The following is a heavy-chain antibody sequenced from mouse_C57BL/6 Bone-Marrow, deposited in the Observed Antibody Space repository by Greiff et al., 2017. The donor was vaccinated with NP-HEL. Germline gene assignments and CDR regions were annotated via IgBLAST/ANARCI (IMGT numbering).Heavy chain of an antibody. CDR2: INPYNGGT. CDR1: GYTFTDYY. CDR3: ARGRLYYGNYKGWYFDV. J-gene: IGHJ1*03. V-gene: IGHV1-19*01. Sequence: VQLQQSGPVLVKPGASVKMSCKASGYTFTDYYMNWVKQSHGKSLEWIGVINPYNGGTSYNQKFKGKATLTVDKSSSTAYMELNSLTSEDSAVYYCARGRLYYGNYKGWYFDVLGTGTTVTVSS. D-gene: IGHD2-1*01.